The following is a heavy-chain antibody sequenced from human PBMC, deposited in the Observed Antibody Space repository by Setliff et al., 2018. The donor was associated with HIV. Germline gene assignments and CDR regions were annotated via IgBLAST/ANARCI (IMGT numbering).Heavy chain of an antibody. J-gene: IGHJ4*01. CDR2: INAGNDNP. CDR1: GYTFTYYA. CDR3: ARVYCSTTSCNDEYFYDY. V-gene: IGHV1-3*01. Sequence: ASVKVSCKASGYTFTYYAIHWVRQAPGQQLEWLGWINAGNDNPKYSQKFQGRVTITRDTSASTVYMELRSLRSEDTAVYYCARVYCSTTSCNDEYFYDYWGQGTLVTVSS. D-gene: IGHD2-2*01.